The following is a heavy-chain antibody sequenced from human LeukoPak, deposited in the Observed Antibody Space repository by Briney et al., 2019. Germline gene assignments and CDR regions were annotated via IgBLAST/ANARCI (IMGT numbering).Heavy chain of an antibody. CDR2: IKSKTDGGTT. CDR1: GFTFSNAW. D-gene: IGHD3-10*01. CDR3: TTGRITMVRGDTTDY. J-gene: IGHJ4*02. Sequence: GGSLRLSCAASGFTFSNAWMSWVRQAPGKGLEWVGRIKSKTDGGTTDYAAPVKGRFTISRDDSKNTLYLQMNSLKTEDTAVYYSTTGRITMVRGDTTDYWGQGTLVTVSS. V-gene: IGHV3-15*01.